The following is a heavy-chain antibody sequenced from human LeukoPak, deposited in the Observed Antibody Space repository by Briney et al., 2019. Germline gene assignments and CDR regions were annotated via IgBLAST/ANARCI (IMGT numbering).Heavy chain of an antibody. V-gene: IGHV3-74*03. J-gene: IGHJ5*02. D-gene: IGHD2-2*01. CDR3: ARERCSSTSCYAGGWFDP. CDR1: GLTFSSYW. CDR2: INDDGSKT. Sequence: GGSLRLSCAASGLTFSSYWMHWVRQAPGKGLVWVSRINDDGSKTTYADSVKGRFTISRDNAKNTLYLQMNSLRAEDTAVYYCARERCSSTSCYAGGWFDPWGQGTLVTVSS.